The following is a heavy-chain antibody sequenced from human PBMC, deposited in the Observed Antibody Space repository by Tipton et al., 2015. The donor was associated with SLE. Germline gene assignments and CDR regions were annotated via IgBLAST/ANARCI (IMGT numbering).Heavy chain of an antibody. CDR3: ARDPGSRSVTAFDI. Sequence: TLSLTCTVSGGSISSSSYYWGWIRQPPGKGLEWIGYIYYSGSTNYSPSLKSRVTISVDTSKNQFSLKLSSVTAADTAVYYCARDPGSRSVTAFDIWGQGTMVTVSS. V-gene: IGHV4-61*05. D-gene: IGHD1-26*01. CDR2: IYYSGST. CDR1: GGSISSSSYY. J-gene: IGHJ3*02.